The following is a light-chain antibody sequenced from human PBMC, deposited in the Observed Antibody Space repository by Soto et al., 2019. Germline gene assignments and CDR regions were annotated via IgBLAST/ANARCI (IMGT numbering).Light chain of an antibody. Sequence: DIQMTQSPSSLSASVGDRVTITCRASQSISSYLNWYQQKPGKAPKLLIYAASNLQSGVPSRFSGSGSGTDFTLTINSLQPEDFATYYCQQSYSTPLFGPGTKVDLK. V-gene: IGKV1-39*01. CDR2: AAS. J-gene: IGKJ3*01. CDR1: QSISSY. CDR3: QQSYSTPL.